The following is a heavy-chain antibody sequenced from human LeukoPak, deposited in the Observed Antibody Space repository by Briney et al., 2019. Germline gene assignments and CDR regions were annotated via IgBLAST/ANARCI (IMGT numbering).Heavy chain of an antibody. CDR3: ARGRGIAAAGKTDAFDI. D-gene: IGHD6-13*01. J-gene: IGHJ3*02. V-gene: IGHV1-3*01. CDR1: GYTFTSYA. Sequence: GASVKVSCKASGYTFTSYAMHWVRQAPGQRLEWMGWINAGNGNTKYSQKFQGRVTITRDTSASTAYMELSSLRSEDTAVYYCARGRGIAAAGKTDAFDIWGQGAMVTVSS. CDR2: INAGNGNT.